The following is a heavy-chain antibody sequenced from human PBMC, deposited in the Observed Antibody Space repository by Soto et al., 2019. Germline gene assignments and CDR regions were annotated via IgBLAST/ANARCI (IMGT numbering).Heavy chain of an antibody. Sequence: QITVKESGLTLVKPTETLTLTCTFSGFSLSSIGMGVGWIRQPPGKALEWLTLIYRDDDKRYSPSLSSRLTITKDPSKNQVDLTMTNMDPVDTATYYCARLTRGVYDLDRLWEKFDYWGQGALVTVS. J-gene: IGHJ4*02. D-gene: IGHD5-12*01. CDR3: ARLTRGVYDLDRLWEKFDY. CDR1: GFSLSSIGMG. CDR2: IYRDDDK. V-gene: IGHV2-5*02.